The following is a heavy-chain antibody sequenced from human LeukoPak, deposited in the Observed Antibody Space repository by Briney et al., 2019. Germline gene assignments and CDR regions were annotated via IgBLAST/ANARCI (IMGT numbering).Heavy chain of an antibody. J-gene: IGHJ4*02. V-gene: IGHV4-59*01. Sequence: SETLSLTCVVSGGSFSGYYWGWIRQPPGRGLEWIGYVYYSGSTNYNPSFKSRITISVDTSRNQFSLQLSSVTAADTAVYYCARGRYSYGTDYWGQGTLVTVSS. CDR1: GGSFSGYY. D-gene: IGHD5-18*01. CDR3: ARGRYSYGTDY. CDR2: VYYSGST.